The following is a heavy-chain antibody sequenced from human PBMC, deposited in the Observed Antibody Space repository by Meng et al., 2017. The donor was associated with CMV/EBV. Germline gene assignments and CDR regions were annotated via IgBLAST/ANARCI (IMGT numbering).Heavy chain of an antibody. V-gene: IGHV3-53*01. CDR1: GFTVSSNY. CDR2: IYSGGST. Sequence: GGSLRLSCAASGFTVSSNYMSWVRQAPGKGLEWVSVIYSGGSTYYEDSVKGRFTISRDNSKNTLYLQMNSLRAEDTAVYYCARDNSYYDSSGYPTPDWYFDLWGRGTLVTVSS. CDR3: ARDNSYYDSSGYPTPDWYFDL. D-gene: IGHD3-22*01. J-gene: IGHJ2*01.